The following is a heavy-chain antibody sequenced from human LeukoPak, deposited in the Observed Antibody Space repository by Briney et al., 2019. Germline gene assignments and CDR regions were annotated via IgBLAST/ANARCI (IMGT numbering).Heavy chain of an antibody. Sequence: GGSLRLSCAASGFTFSSYAMSWVRQAPGKGLEWGSAISGGGFSTYYADSVKGRFTISRDNSKNILFLQMNSLRAEDTAIYYFGKGGKVGAPSYYHFGMDVWGQGTTVTVSS. J-gene: IGHJ6*02. CDR1: GFTFSSYA. D-gene: IGHD1-26*01. CDR2: ISGGGFST. V-gene: IGHV3-23*01. CDR3: GKGGKVGAPSYYHFGMDV.